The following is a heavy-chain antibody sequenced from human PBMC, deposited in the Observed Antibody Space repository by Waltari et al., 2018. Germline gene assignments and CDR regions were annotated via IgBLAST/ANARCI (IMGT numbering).Heavy chain of an antibody. CDR2: IKQDGSDK. Sequence: EVQLVESGGGLVQPGGSLRLSCAASGFTFSSYWRSWVRQAPGKGLEWVANIKQDGSDKYYVDSVKGRFTISIDNAKNSLYLQMNSLRAEDTAVYYCARDRGLLWFGEWDDAFDIWGQGTMVTVSS. CDR1: GFTFSSYW. V-gene: IGHV3-7*04. D-gene: IGHD3-10*01. CDR3: ARDRGLLWFGEWDDAFDI. J-gene: IGHJ3*02.